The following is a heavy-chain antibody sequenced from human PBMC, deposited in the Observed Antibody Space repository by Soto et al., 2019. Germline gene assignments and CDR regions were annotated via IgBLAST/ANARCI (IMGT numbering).Heavy chain of an antibody. CDR3: AKVSSGWYV. V-gene: IGHV3-23*01. CDR2: ISGSGGST. J-gene: IGHJ4*02. Sequence: VGSLKLSCAASGFTFSSYAMSWVRQAPGKGLEWVSAISGSGGSTYYADSVKGRLTIPRDNSKNTLYLQMNSLRAEDTAVYYCAKVSSGWYVWGQGTLVTVSS. D-gene: IGHD6-19*01. CDR1: GFTFSSYA.